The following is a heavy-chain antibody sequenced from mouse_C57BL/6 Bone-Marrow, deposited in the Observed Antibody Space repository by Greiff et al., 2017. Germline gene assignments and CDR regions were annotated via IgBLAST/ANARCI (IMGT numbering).Heavy chain of an antibody. CDR3: TREGTSWDFDY. V-gene: IGHV1-9*01. CDR2: ILPGSGST. Sequence: VMLVESGAELMKPGASVKLSCKATGYTFTGYWIEWVKQRPGHGLEWIGEILPGSGSTNYNEKFKGKATFTADTSSNTAYMQLSSLTTEDSASYNGTREGTSWDFDYWGQGTTLTVSS. D-gene: IGHD3-3*01. CDR1: GYTFTGYW. J-gene: IGHJ2*01.